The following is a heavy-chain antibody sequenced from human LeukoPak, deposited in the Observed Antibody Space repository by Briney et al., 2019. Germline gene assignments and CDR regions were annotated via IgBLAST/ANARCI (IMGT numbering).Heavy chain of an antibody. CDR2: ISGDGSTT. D-gene: IGHD4-17*01. CDR1: GSTFSSYW. Sequence: GGSLRLSCAASGSTFSSYWMHWVHQAPGKGLVWVSRISGDGSTTSYADSVKGRFTISRDNAKNTLHLQMNSLRVEDTSVYYCARGTYYGSFDLWGQGTLVTVSS. V-gene: IGHV3-74*01. CDR3: ARGTYYGSFDL. J-gene: IGHJ4*02.